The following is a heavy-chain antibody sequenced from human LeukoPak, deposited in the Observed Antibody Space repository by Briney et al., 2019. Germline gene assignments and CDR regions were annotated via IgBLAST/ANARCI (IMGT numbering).Heavy chain of an antibody. CDR3: AKGHYSRSGSFDY. D-gene: IGHD3-10*01. Sequence: GGSLRLSCAASGFTFSSYGMSWVRQAPGKGLEWVSAIGGRDGSTYYADSVKGRFTISRDNSKNTLYVQMNSLRAEDTAVYYCAKGHYSRSGSFDYCGQGTLLTVSS. V-gene: IGHV3-23*01. CDR1: GFTFSSYG. CDR2: IGGRDGST. J-gene: IGHJ4*02.